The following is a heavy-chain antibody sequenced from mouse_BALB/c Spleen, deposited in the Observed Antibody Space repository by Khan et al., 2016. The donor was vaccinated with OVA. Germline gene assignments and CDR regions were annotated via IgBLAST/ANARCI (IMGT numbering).Heavy chain of an antibody. CDR2: IWAGGST. Sequence: VQLQESGPGLVAPSQSLSITCTVSGFSLTRHGIHWVRQPPGKGLEWLGIIWAGGSTNSNSALMSRLSITKDSSKSQVFLKMNSLQTDDTAIYYCARNREPDYFDYWGQGTTLTVSS. J-gene: IGHJ2*01. D-gene: IGHD6-1*01. CDR1: GFSLTRHG. V-gene: IGHV2-9*02. CDR3: ARNREPDYFDY.